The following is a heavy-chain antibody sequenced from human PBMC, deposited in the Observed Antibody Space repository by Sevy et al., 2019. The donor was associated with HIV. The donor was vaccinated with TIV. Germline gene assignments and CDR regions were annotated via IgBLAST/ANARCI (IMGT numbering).Heavy chain of an antibody. CDR3: AKEEGVGATGYYYGMDV. J-gene: IGHJ6*02. CDR2: ISYDGSNK. Sequence: GGSLRLSCAASGFTFSSYGMHWVRQAPGKGLEWVAVISYDGSNKYYVDSVKGRFTISRDNSKNTLYLQMNSLRAEDTAVYYCAKEEGVGATGYYYGMDVWGQGTTVTVSS. V-gene: IGHV3-30*18. D-gene: IGHD1-26*01. CDR1: GFTFSSYG.